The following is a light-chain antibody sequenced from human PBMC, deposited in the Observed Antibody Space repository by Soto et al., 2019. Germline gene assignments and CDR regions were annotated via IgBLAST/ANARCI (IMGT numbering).Light chain of an antibody. J-gene: IGKJ1*01. CDR1: QNIYYN. V-gene: IGKV3-15*01. CDR3: LQYHNLWA. Sequence: ILMTQSPATVSVSPGESATLSCRASQNIYYNVAWYQHRPGQAPRLLIYRASTRAPGVPARFSGSGSGTEFTLTISCLQPEDFTVSSCLQYHNLWAFGQGTKVEI. CDR2: RAS.